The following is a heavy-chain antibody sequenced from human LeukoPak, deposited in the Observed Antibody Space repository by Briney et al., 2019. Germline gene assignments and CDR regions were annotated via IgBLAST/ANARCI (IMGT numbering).Heavy chain of an antibody. V-gene: IGHV1-46*01. J-gene: IGHJ4*02. CDR1: GYTFTTYY. D-gene: IGHD2-2*01. Sequence: ASVKVSCKASGYTFTTYYMHWVRQAPGQGLEWMGLINPSGGSTSYAQKFQGRVTMTSDTSTSTVYVELSSLRSEDTAVYYCAVGTREGTPAAMATLDYWGQGTLVTVSS. CDR3: AVGTREGTPAAMATLDY. CDR2: INPSGGST.